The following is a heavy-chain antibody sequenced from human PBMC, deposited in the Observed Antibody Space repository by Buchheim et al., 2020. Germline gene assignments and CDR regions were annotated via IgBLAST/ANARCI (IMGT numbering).Heavy chain of an antibody. CDR2: IYYSGST. CDR1: GGSISSSSYY. D-gene: IGHD3-3*01. V-gene: IGHV4-39*01. Sequence: QLQLQESGPGLVKPSETLSLTCTVSGGSISSSSYYWGWIRQPPGKGLEWIGSIYYSGSTYYSPSLKSRVTISVDTSKNQFSLKLSSVTAADTAVYYCARHWADYDFWSGYYWFDYWGQGTL. J-gene: IGHJ4*02. CDR3: ARHWADYDFWSGYYWFDY.